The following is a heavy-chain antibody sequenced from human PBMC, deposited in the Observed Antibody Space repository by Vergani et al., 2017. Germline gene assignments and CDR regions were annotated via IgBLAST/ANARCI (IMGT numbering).Heavy chain of an antibody. J-gene: IGHJ1*01. D-gene: IGHD2-2*01. CDR3: ARRYCSSTSCRGGYFLH. Sequence: QVQLVQSGAEVKKPGASVKVSCKASGYTFTSYDINWVRQATGQGLEWMGWMNPNSGNTGYAQKFQGRVTITRNTSISTAYMELSSLRSEDTAVYYCARRYCSSTSCRGGYFLHWGQGTLVTVSS. CDR1: GYTFTSYD. V-gene: IGHV1-8*03. CDR2: MNPNSGNT.